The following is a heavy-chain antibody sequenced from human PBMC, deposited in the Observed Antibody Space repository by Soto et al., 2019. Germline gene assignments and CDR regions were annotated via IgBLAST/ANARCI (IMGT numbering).Heavy chain of an antibody. CDR3: ASLGVFYDSSGYADY. J-gene: IGHJ4*02. Sequence: KPSETLSLTCTVSCGSISSYYWSWIRQPPGKGLEWIGYIYYSGSTNYNPSLKSRVTISVDTSKNQFSLKLSSVTAADTAVYYCASLGVFYDSSGYADYWGQGTLVTVS. D-gene: IGHD3-22*01. V-gene: IGHV4-59*01. CDR1: CGSISSYY. CDR2: IYYSGST.